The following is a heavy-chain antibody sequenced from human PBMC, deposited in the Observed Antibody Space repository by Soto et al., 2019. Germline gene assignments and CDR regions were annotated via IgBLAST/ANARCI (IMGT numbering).Heavy chain of an antibody. J-gene: IGHJ6*02. CDR2: ISYDGSNK. CDR3: AKDLLAGDYSGMDV. V-gene: IGHV3-30*18. Sequence: PGGSLRLSCAASGFTFSSYGMHWVRQAPGKGLEWVAVISYDGSNKYYADSVKGRFTISRDNSKNTLYLQMNSLRAEVSAVYYCAKDLLAGDYSGMDVWGQETTVTVSS. CDR1: GFTFSSYG. D-gene: IGHD2-8*02.